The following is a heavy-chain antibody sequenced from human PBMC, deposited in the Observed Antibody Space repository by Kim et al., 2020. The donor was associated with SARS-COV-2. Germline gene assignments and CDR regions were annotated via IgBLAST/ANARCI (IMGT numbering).Heavy chain of an antibody. CDR2: ISAYNGNT. CDR1: GYTFTSYG. Sequence: ASVKVSCKASGYTFTSYGISWVRQAPGQGLEWMGWISAYNGNTNYAQKLQGRVTMTTDTSTSTAYMELRSLRSDDTAVYYCARSGYYGSGSYPSDYWGQGTLVTVSS. V-gene: IGHV1-18*01. J-gene: IGHJ4*02. CDR3: ARSGYYGSGSYPSDY. D-gene: IGHD3-10*01.